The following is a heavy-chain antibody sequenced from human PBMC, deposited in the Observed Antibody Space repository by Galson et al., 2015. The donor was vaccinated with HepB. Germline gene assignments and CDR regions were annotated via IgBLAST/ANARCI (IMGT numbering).Heavy chain of an antibody. Sequence: SVKVSCKASGFTFTSSAVQWVRQARGQRLAWIGWIVVGSGNTNYAQKFQERVTITRDMSTSTAYMELSSLRSEDTAVYYCAAVPRERENWNYRNYYYMDVWGKGTTVTVSS. V-gene: IGHV1-58*01. CDR2: IVVGSGNT. J-gene: IGHJ6*03. CDR3: AAVPRERENWNYRNYYYMDV. CDR1: GFTFTSSA. D-gene: IGHD1-7*01.